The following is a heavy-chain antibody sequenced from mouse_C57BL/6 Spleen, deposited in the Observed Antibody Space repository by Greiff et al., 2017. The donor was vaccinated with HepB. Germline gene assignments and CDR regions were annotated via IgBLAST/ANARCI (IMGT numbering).Heavy chain of an antibody. CDR2: IYPRSGNT. J-gene: IGHJ4*01. CDR3: ARKKEYAMDY. V-gene: IGHV1-81*01. Sequence: VQLKQSGAELARPGASVKLSCKASGYTFTSYGISWVKQRTGQGLEWIGEIYPRSGNTYYNEKFKGKATLTADKSSSTAYMELRSLTSEDSAVYFCARKKEYAMDYWGQGTSVTVSS. CDR1: GYTFTSYG.